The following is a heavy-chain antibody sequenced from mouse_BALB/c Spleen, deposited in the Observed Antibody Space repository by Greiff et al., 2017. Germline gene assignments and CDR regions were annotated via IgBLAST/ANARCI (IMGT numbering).Heavy chain of an antibody. D-gene: IGHD2-10*01. J-gene: IGHJ4*01. CDR3: TRAPYYGKGDYAMDY. CDR1: GFTFSSYT. V-gene: IGHV5-6-4*01. Sequence: EVKLVESGGGLVKPGGSLKLSCAASGFTFSSYTMSWVRQTPEKRLEWVATISSGGSYTYYPDSVKGRFTISRDNAKNTLYLQMSSLKSEDTAMYYCTRAPYYGKGDYAMDYWGQGTSVTVSS. CDR2: ISSGGSYT.